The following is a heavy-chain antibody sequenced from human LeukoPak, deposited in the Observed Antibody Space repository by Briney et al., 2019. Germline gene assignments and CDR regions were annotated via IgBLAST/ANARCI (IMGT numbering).Heavy chain of an antibody. CDR1: GDSISNYY. D-gene: IGHD3-22*01. Sequence: KSSETLSLTCTVSGDSISNYYWSWIRQPPGKGLEWIGYIYYSGSTNYNPSLKSRVTISVDTSKNQFSLKLSSVTAADTAVFYCARRSYYDSSAIFDYWGQGTLVTVSS. V-gene: IGHV4-59*08. CDR2: IYYSGST. J-gene: IGHJ4*02. CDR3: ARRSYYDSSAIFDY.